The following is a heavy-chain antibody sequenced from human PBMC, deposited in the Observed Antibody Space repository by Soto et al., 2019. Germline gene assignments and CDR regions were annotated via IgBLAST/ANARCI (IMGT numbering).Heavy chain of an antibody. CDR3: ARDLKSESSGYYYL. J-gene: IGHJ5*02. D-gene: IGHD3-22*01. CDR1: GYMFTAYA. V-gene: IGHV1-3*01. CDR2: IDAGNGHT. Sequence: ASVKVCCKVSGYMFTAYAMHWLRQAPGQRLEWMGWIDAGNGHTKYSRNLQGRVTITRDTSTSTVYMELSSLRSEDTAVYYCARDLKSESSGYYYLWGQGTLVTVS.